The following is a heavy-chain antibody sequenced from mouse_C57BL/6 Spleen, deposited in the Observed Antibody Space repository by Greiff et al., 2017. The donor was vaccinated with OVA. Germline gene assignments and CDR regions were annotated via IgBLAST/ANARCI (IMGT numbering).Heavy chain of an antibody. V-gene: IGHV1-15*01. D-gene: IGHD2-4*01. CDR2: IDPETGGT. Sequence: QVHVKQSGAELVRPGASVTLSCKASGYTSTDYEMHWVKQTPVHGLEWIGAIDPETGGTAYNQKFKGKAILTADKSSSTAYMELRSLTSEDSAVYYCTRTYDYDDNYFDYWGQGTTRTVSS. CDR3: TRTYDYDDNYFDY. J-gene: IGHJ2*01. CDR1: GYTSTDYE.